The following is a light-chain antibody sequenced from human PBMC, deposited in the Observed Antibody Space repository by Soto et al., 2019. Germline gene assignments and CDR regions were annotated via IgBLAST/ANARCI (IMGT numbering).Light chain of an antibody. CDR3: QQYNTWLWT. CDR1: QSVNAN. J-gene: IGKJ1*01. CDR2: GAS. V-gene: IGKV3-15*01. Sequence: EVVMTQSPATLSVSPGERATLSCRASQSVNANLAWYQQKPGQAPRLLIHGASNRATGIPARFSGSGFGTEFXLPXXSXESEDFAVYYCQQYNTWLWTFGQGTKVEI.